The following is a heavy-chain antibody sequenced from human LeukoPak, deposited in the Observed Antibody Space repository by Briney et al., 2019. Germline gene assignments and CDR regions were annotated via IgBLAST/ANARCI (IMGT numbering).Heavy chain of an antibody. CDR1: GYTFTSYG. V-gene: IGHV1-18*01. Sequence: ASVTVSCTASGYTFTSYGISWVRQAPGQGLEWMGWISAYNGNTNYVQKLQGRVTMTTDTSTSTAYMELRSLRSDDTGVYYCARAAVARSAFDIWGQGTMVTVSS. CDR3: ARAAVARSAFDI. J-gene: IGHJ3*02. CDR2: ISAYNGNT. D-gene: IGHD6-19*01.